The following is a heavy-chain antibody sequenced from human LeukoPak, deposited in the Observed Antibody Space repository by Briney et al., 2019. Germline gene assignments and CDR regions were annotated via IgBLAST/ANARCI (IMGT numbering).Heavy chain of an antibody. D-gene: IGHD6-13*01. CDR2: ISYDGSNK. CDR1: GFTFSSYG. J-gene: IGHJ5*02. Sequence: GGSLRLSCAASGFTFSSYGMHWVRQAPGKGLEWVAVISYDGSNKYYADSVKGRFTISRDNSKNTLYLQMNSLRAEDTAVYYCAKDQGIASPTPFDPWGQGTLVTVSS. V-gene: IGHV3-30*18. CDR3: AKDQGIASPTPFDP.